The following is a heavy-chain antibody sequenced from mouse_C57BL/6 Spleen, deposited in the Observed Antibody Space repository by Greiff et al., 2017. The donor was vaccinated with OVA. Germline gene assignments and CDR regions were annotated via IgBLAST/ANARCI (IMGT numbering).Heavy chain of an antibody. CDR1: GFTFSDAW. D-gene: IGHD1-1*01. V-gene: IGHV6-6*01. Sequence: EVKLQESGGGLVQPGGSMKLSCAASGFTFSDAWMDWVRQSPEKGLEWVAEIRNKANDHATYYAESVKGRFTISRDDSKSSVYLQMNSLRAEDTGIYYCTRDTTVVGFDYWGQGTTLTVSS. J-gene: IGHJ2*01. CDR3: TRDTTVVGFDY. CDR2: IRNKANDHAT.